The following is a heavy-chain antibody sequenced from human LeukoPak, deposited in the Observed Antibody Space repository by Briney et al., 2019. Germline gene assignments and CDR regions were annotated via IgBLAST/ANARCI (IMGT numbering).Heavy chain of an antibody. CDR2: INWNGGST. CDR3: ARELLWFGESPGFDY. D-gene: IGHD3-10*01. Sequence: GGSLRLSCAASGFTFDDYGMSWVRQAPGKGLEWVSGINWNGGSTGYADSAKGRFTISRDNAKNSLYLQMNSLRAEDTAVYYYARELLWFGESPGFDYWGQGTLVTVSS. CDR1: GFTFDDYG. J-gene: IGHJ4*02. V-gene: IGHV3-20*04.